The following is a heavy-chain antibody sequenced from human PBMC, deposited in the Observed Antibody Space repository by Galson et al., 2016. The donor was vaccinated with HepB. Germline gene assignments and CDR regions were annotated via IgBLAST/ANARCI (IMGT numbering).Heavy chain of an antibody. V-gene: IGHV4-39*01. CDR1: GGSISSGHYY. J-gene: IGHJ4*02. D-gene: IGHD1-26*01. CDR2: VYYSGST. CDR3: ATYLGGIVRASDY. Sequence: ETLSLTCTVSGGSISSGHYYCGWIRQPPGKGLEWIGNVYYSGSTYYNPSLKSRVTISVDTSKNQFSLKLTSVTAADTAVYYCATYLGGIVRASDYWGQGTLVTVSS.